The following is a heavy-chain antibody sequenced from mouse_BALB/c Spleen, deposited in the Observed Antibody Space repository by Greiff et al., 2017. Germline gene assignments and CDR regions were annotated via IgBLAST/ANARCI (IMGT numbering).Heavy chain of an antibody. V-gene: IGHV1S26*01. J-gene: IGHJ1*01. Sequence: QVQLQQSGAELMKPGASVKISCKASGYTFTSYWMHWVKQRPGQGLEWIGYINPSTGYTEYNQKFKDKATLTADKSSSTAYMQLSSLTSEDSAVYYCARGYGSSYRYFDVWGAGTTVTVSS. CDR3: ARGYGSSYRYFDV. CDR2: INPSTGYT. CDR1: GYTFTSYW. D-gene: IGHD1-1*01.